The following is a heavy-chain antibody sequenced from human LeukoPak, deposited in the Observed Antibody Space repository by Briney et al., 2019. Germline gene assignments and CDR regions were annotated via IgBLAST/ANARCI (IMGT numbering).Heavy chain of an antibody. J-gene: IGHJ4*02. CDR2: ISSSSSNI. V-gene: IGHV3-21*01. D-gene: IGHD1-1*01. Sequence: SGGSLRLSCAASGFTFSSYSMNWVRQAPGKGLEWVSSISSSSSNIYYADSVKGRFTISRDNAKNSLYLQMNSLRVEDTAVYYCARCTTGRTFGSLREIKRSREIDYWGQGTLVTVSS. CDR3: ARCTTGRTFGSLREIKRSREIDY. CDR1: GFTFSSYS.